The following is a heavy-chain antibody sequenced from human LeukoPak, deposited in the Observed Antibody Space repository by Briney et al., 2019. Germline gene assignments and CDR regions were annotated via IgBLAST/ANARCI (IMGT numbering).Heavy chain of an antibody. J-gene: IGHJ4*02. Sequence: ASVKVSCKASGYTFTSHDINWVRQASGQGLERMGYINPDSGDAGYAREFQGRLTVTRDNSITTAYMELDSLTAADTAVYYCTRGWDHWGLGTLVTVPS. CDR3: TRGWDH. CDR1: GYTFTSHD. V-gene: IGHV1-8*01. CDR2: INPDSGDA.